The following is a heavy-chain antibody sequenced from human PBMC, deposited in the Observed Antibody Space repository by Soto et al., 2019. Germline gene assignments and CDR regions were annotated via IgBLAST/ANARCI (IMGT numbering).Heavy chain of an antibody. CDR1: GGSISSSSYY. CDR2: IYYSGST. D-gene: IGHD3-16*01. Sequence: TLSLTCTVSGGSISSSSYYWGWIRQPPGKGLEWIGSIYYSGSTYYNPSLKSRVTISVDTSKNQFSLKLSSVTAADTAVYYCARPFFGYFDYWGQGTLVTVSS. CDR3: ARPFFGYFDY. V-gene: IGHV4-39*01. J-gene: IGHJ4*02.